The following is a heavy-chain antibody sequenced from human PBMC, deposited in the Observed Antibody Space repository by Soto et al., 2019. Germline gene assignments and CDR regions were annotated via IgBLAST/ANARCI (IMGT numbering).Heavy chain of an antibody. CDR1: GFTFSNAW. V-gene: IGHV3-15*07. Sequence: AGGSLRLSCAASGFTFSNAWMNWVRQAPGKGLEWVGRIKSKTDGGTTDYAAPVKGRFTISRDDSKNTLYLQMNSLKTEDTAVYYCTTDPPTYYDFWSGQDYYYGMDVWGQGTTVTVSS. CDR3: TTDPPTYYDFWSGQDYYYGMDV. J-gene: IGHJ6*02. D-gene: IGHD3-3*01. CDR2: IKSKTDGGTT.